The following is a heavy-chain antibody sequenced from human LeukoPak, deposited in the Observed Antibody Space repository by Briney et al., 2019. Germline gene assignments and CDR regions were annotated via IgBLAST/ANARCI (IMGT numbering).Heavy chain of an antibody. Sequence: ASVKVSCKGSGYIFPRYGLAWVRQAPGQGPEWMGWISPYNGETKYAQNFQDRLTLTTDTSTSTAYMDLRSLRSDDTAVYYCVRDNLPVGSPENYFDSWGQGTLVTVSS. CDR2: ISPYNGET. V-gene: IGHV1-18*01. CDR3: VRDNLPVGSPENYFDS. CDR1: GYIFPRYG. J-gene: IGHJ4*02. D-gene: IGHD1-26*01.